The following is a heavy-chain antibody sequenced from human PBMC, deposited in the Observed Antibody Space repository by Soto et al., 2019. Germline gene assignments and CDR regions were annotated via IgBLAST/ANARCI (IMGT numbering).Heavy chain of an antibody. CDR3: ARETLWLGDFDY. CDR1: GYTFTSYG. V-gene: IGHV1-18*01. D-gene: IGHD5-12*01. CDR2: ISAYNGNT. Sequence: XSVKVSFNASGYTFTSYGISLVRQTPGQGLEWMGWISAYNGNTNYAQKLQGRVTMTTDTSTSTAYMELRSMRSDDTAVYYCARETLWLGDFDYWGQGTLVTVSS. J-gene: IGHJ4*02.